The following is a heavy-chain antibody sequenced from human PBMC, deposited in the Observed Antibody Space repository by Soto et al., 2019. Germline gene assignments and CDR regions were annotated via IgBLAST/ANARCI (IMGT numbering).Heavy chain of an antibody. V-gene: IGHV3-30*18. J-gene: IGHJ6*02. CDR2: TSYDGTNK. Sequence: GGLKRLSWGVAGFTCSTHGMHWGRKAPGKGLEWVAGTSYDGTNKYYARSVQGRFTISRENSMKTLYLQMNSLRTEDTAVYYCAKDLSGARWYYDALDVWGQGTTVTVSS. CDR1: GFTCSTHG. D-gene: IGHD2-15*01. CDR3: AKDLSGARWYYDALDV.